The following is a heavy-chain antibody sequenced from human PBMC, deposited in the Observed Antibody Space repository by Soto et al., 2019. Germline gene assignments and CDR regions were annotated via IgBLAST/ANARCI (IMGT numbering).Heavy chain of an antibody. V-gene: IGHV3-49*03. D-gene: IGHD6-19*01. CDR3: TRAGHPQCEKNHYYFDS. CDR2: IRGRAYSATT. CDR1: GFTFGGYA. J-gene: IGHJ4*03. Sequence: PGGSLRLSCTASGFTFGGYAMGWIRQAPGKGLEWVAFIRGRAYSATTEYAASVKCRFTISRDDSKSIAYLQMHSLKTEDKSVYYCTRAGHPQCEKNHYYFDSWGPGTLGTGSS.